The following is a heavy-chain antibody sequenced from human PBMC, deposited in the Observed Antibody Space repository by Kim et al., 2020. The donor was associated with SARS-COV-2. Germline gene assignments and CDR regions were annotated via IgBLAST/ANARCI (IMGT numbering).Heavy chain of an antibody. CDR1: GGSISSGGYY. CDR3: ARVRRGYDILTGYFIDY. D-gene: IGHD3-9*01. Sequence: SETLSLTCTVSGGSISSGGYYWSWIRQHPGKGLEWIGYIYYSGSTYYNPSLKSRVTISVDTSKNQFSLKLSSVTAADTAVYYCARVRRGYDILTGYFIDYWGQGTLVTVSS. CDR2: IYYSGST. J-gene: IGHJ4*02. V-gene: IGHV4-31*03.